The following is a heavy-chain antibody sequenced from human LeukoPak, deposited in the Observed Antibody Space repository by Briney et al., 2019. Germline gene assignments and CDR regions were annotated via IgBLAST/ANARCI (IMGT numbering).Heavy chain of an antibody. D-gene: IGHD3-22*01. J-gene: IGHJ4*02. Sequence: GGSLRLSCAASGFTFSSYAMSWVRQAPGKGLEWVSGISGSGGITHYADSVKGRFTISRDNSKNTLYVRMNSLRAEDTAVYYCAKDGYYYDSSGSPTYFFDYWGQGTLVTASS. V-gene: IGHV3-23*01. CDR1: GFTFSSYA. CDR3: AKDGYYYDSSGSPTYFFDY. CDR2: ISGSGGIT.